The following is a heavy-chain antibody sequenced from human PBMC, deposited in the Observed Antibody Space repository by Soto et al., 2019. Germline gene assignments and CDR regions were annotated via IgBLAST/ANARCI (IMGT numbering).Heavy chain of an antibody. J-gene: IGHJ4*02. V-gene: IGHV1-3*05. D-gene: IGHD2-15*01. CDR2: INSGNGNT. CDR1: GYTFTSYA. CDR3: ARDRSNYCSGGSCYTELDY. Sequence: QVQLVQSGAEEKKPGASVKVSCKASGYTFTSYAMHWVRQAPGQRLEWMGWINSGNGNTKYSQKFQGRVTITRDTAARTAYMELSSLRSEDTAVYYCARDRSNYCSGGSCYTELDYWGQGTLVTVSS.